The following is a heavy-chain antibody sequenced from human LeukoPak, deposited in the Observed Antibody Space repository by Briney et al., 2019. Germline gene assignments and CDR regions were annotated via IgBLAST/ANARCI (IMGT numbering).Heavy chain of an antibody. D-gene: IGHD3-10*01. CDR2: IYYSGST. CDR1: GGSISNSAYY. Sequence: SETLSLTCTVSGGSISNSAYYWRWIRQPPGKGLEWIGSIYYSGSTYYNPSLKSRVTISVDTSKTQFSLKLNSVTAADTAVYYCARLYYYGSGSYHYYFDYWGQGTLVTVSS. CDR3: ARLYYYGSGSYHYYFDY. J-gene: IGHJ4*02. V-gene: IGHV4-39*01.